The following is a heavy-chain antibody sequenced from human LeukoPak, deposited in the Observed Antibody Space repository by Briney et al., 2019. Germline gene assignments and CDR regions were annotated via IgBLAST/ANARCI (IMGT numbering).Heavy chain of an antibody. Sequence: GGSLRLSCAASGLSFSSFGMHWVRQAPGKGLEWVAFIRYDGSNKYYADSVKGRFTISRDNSKNTLYLQMNSLRAEDTAVYYCAKDRLKSFGELLSDYWGQGTLVTVSS. J-gene: IGHJ4*02. CDR3: AKDRLKSFGELLSDY. CDR1: GLSFSSFG. D-gene: IGHD3-10*01. V-gene: IGHV3-30*02. CDR2: IRYDGSNK.